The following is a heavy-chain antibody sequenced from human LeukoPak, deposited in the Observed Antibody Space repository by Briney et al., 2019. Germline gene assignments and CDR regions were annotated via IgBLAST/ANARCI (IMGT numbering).Heavy chain of an antibody. J-gene: IGHJ4*02. CDR2: ISSSGSTI. CDR3: ARVRLPTRYYYDSSGYYFDY. CDR1: GFTFSDYY. D-gene: IGHD3-22*01. Sequence: GGSLRLSCAAFGFTFSDYYMSWIRQAPGKGLEWVSYISSSGSTIYYADSVKGRFTISRDNAKNSLYLQMNSLRAEDTAVYYCARVRLPTRYYYDSSGYYFDYWGQGTLVTVSS. V-gene: IGHV3-11*01.